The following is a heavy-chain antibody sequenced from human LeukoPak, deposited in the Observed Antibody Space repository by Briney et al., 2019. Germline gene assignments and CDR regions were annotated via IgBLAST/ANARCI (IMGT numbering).Heavy chain of an antibody. Sequence: ASVKVSCKASGYTFTSYGISWVRQAPGQGLEWMGWISAYNGNTNYAQKLQGRVTMTTDTSTSTAYMELGSLRSDDTAVYYCARDPPLRFLEWLSTDYYGMDVWGQGTTVTVSS. J-gene: IGHJ6*02. CDR1: GYTFTSYG. CDR2: ISAYNGNT. CDR3: ARDPPLRFLEWLSTDYYGMDV. V-gene: IGHV1-18*01. D-gene: IGHD3-3*01.